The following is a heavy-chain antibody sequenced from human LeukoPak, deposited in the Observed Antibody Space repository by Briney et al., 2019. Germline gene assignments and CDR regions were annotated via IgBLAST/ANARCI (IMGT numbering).Heavy chain of an antibody. J-gene: IGHJ6*03. V-gene: IGHV1-69*06. Sequence: SSVKVSCKASGGTFSSYAISWVRQAPGQGLEWMGGIIPMFNTTKYAQKFQGRVTITADKSTSTAYMELSSLRSEDTAVYYCATYSSGWSKKVVTAIPTYYYYYMDVWGKGTTVTVSS. CDR3: ATYSSGWSKKVVTAIPTYYYYYMDV. CDR2: IIPMFNTT. D-gene: IGHD2-21*02. CDR1: GGTFSSYA.